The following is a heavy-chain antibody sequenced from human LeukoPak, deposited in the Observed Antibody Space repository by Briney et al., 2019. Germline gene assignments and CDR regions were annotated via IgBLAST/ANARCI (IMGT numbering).Heavy chain of an antibody. Sequence: ASVKVSCKASGYTFTGYYMHWVRQAPGQGLEWMGRINPNSGGTNYAQKFQGRVTMTRDTSISTAYMELSRLRSDDTAVYYCARDLRDEATILGFDPWSQGTLVTVSS. CDR1: GYTFTGYY. CDR3: ARDLRDEATILGFDP. CDR2: INPNSGGT. J-gene: IGHJ5*02. V-gene: IGHV1-2*06. D-gene: IGHD5-12*01.